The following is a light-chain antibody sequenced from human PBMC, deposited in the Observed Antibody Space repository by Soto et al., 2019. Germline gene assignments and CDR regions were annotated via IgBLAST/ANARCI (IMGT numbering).Light chain of an antibody. CDR3: QQRSNWPRLT. V-gene: IGKV3-11*01. CDR2: DAS. CDR1: QSVSSY. Sequence: EIVLTQSPATLSLSPGERATLSCRASQSVSSYLVWYQQKPGQAPRLLIYDASNRATGIPARFSGSGSVTDFTLTISSLEPEDFAVYYCQQRSNWPRLTFGGGTKVEIK. J-gene: IGKJ4*01.